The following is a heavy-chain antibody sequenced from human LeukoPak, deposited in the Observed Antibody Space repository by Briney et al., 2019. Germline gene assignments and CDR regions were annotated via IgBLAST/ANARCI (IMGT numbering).Heavy chain of an antibody. CDR1: GGSFSGYY. Sequence: SETLSLTCAVYGGSFSGYYWSWIRQPPGKGLEWIGEINHSGSTNYNPSLKSRVTISVDTPKNQFSLKLSSVTAADTAVYYCARGAWLLRGRRGSDFDYWGQGTLVTVSS. CDR2: INHSGST. CDR3: ARGAWLLRGRRGSDFDY. D-gene: IGHD3-22*01. V-gene: IGHV4-34*01. J-gene: IGHJ4*02.